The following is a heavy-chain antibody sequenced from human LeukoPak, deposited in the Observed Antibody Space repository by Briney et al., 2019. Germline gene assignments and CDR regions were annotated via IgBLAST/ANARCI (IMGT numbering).Heavy chain of an antibody. CDR3: ATRPDIAATGPGWFDP. CDR2: INHSGST. J-gene: IGHJ5*02. D-gene: IGHD6-13*01. Sequence: SETLSLTCAVYGGSFSGYYWSWIRQPPGKGLEWIGEINHSGSTNYNSSLKSRVTISVDTSKNQFSLKLSSVTAADTAVYYCATRPDIAATGPGWFDPWGQGTLVTASS. CDR1: GGSFSGYY. V-gene: IGHV4-34*01.